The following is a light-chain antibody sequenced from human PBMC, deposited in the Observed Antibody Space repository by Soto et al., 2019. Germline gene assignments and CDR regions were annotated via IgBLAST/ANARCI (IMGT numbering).Light chain of an antibody. CDR2: DTS. Sequence: EIVLTQSPATLSLSPGERATLSCRASQSVDSNLAWYQHKPGQTPRLLIYDTSARATGVPARFSGSRSGPEFTLTINSLQSEDFAIYYCQRYNNWPLTFGGGTKVDIK. V-gene: IGKV3-15*01. J-gene: IGKJ4*01. CDR1: QSVDSN. CDR3: QRYNNWPLT.